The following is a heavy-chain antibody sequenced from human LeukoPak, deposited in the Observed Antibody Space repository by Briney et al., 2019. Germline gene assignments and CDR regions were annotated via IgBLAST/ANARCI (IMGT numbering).Heavy chain of an antibody. Sequence: GGSLRASCAASGFTFRTYSMDWVRQAPGKGLEWVASISTTSSHIYYAESLKGRFTISRDNAKNSLYLQMNSLRAEDTAVYYCARGTTTVQRRDTFDVWGQGTMVTVSS. CDR3: ARGTTTVQRRDTFDV. CDR1: GFTFRTYS. J-gene: IGHJ3*01. CDR2: ISTTSSHI. D-gene: IGHD4-11*01. V-gene: IGHV3-21*01.